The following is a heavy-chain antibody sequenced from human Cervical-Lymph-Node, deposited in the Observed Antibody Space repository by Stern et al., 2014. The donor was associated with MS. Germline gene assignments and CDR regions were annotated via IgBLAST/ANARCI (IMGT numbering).Heavy chain of an antibody. CDR1: GYTFTSYY. D-gene: IGHD5-18*01. V-gene: IGHV1-46*01. CDR3: ARDGYGFDY. J-gene: IGHJ4*02. CDR2: INPSGGST. Sequence: MQLVQSGAEVKKPGASVKVSCKASGYTFTSYYMHWVRKAPRQRLEWMGIINPSGGSTSYAQKFQGRVTMTRDTSTSTVYMELSSLRSEDTAVYYCARDGYGFDYWGQGTLVTVSS.